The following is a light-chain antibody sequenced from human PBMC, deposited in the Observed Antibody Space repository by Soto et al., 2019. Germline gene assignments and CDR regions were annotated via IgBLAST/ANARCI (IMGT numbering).Light chain of an antibody. Sequence: QAVVAQPPSASGTPGQRVTISCSGSNSNIGRNDVTWYQQVPGTAPPCLIYSNDQRPSGVPDRISGSRSGTSASLAISGLQSGDEAEYYCAAWDDTLRARVFGGGTKLTVL. CDR2: SND. J-gene: IGLJ2*01. V-gene: IGLV1-44*01. CDR1: NSNIGRND. CDR3: AAWDDTLRARV.